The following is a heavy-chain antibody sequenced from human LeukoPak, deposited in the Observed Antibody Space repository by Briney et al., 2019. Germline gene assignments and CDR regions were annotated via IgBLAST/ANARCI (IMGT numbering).Heavy chain of an antibody. V-gene: IGHV3-48*04. J-gene: IGHJ6*03. Sequence: GGSLRLSCATSGFSFNRRGMNWVRQPPGKALKWVSYISPRSETIFYAESVQGRFAVSRDDAKGSLYLQMHTLRVEDTAVYYCARIDGPTVFTYYMDLWGKGTTVTVAS. D-gene: IGHD3-16*01. CDR2: ISPRSETI. CDR3: ARIDGPTVFTYYMDL. CDR1: GFSFNRRG.